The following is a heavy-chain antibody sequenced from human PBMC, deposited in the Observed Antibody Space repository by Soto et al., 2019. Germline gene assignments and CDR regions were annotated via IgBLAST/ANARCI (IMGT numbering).Heavy chain of an antibody. D-gene: IGHD4-17*01. CDR1: GGTFSSYA. J-gene: IGHJ3*02. Sequence: QVQLVQSGAEVKKPGSSVKVSCKASGGTFSSYAISWVRQAPGQGLEWMGGIIPIFGTANYAQKFQGRVTMTADEATSPAYMELSCLRSEDAAVYYCAREGGDYGREEAFDIWGQGKMVTVSS. CDR3: AREGGDYGREEAFDI. V-gene: IGHV1-69*12. CDR2: IIPIFGTA.